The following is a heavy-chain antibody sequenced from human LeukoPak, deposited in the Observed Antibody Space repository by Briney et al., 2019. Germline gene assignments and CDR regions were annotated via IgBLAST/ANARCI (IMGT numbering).Heavy chain of an antibody. D-gene: IGHD1-7*01. Sequence: PGRSLRLSCAASGFTFGSYAMNWVRQAPGKGLEWVSTISGTGASTYYADSVKGRFTISRDNSKNTLYLQMNSLTAADTAVYYCARPSDWNYVLDYWGQGTVVTVSS. CDR1: GFTFGSYA. CDR3: ARPSDWNYVLDY. J-gene: IGHJ4*02. CDR2: ISGTGAST. V-gene: IGHV3-23*01.